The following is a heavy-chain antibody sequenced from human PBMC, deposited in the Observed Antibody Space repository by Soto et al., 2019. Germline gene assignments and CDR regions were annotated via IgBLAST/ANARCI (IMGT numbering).Heavy chain of an antibody. Sequence: GASVKVSCKASGYTFTSYAMHWVRQAPGQRLEWMGWINAGNGNTKYSQKLQGRVTMTTDTSTSTAYMELRSLRSDDTAVCYCAREMVRGEGSYYWGQGTLVTVSS. J-gene: IGHJ4*02. D-gene: IGHD3-10*01. CDR2: INAGNGNT. CDR3: AREMVRGEGSYY. CDR1: GYTFTSYA. V-gene: IGHV1-3*01.